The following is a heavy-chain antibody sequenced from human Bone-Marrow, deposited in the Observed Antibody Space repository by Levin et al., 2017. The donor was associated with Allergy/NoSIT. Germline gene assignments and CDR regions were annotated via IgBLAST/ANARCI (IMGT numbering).Heavy chain of an antibody. D-gene: IGHD3-9*01. J-gene: IGHJ4*02. Sequence: PGESLKISCTASGFTFSTYAISWVHQAPGKGLEWVSAISGSGGDTYYADSVKGRFTISRDNSKNTLYLQMNIMRADDTAVYYCAKETLFSRDDLLTLDHWGQGTLVTVSS. CDR2: ISGSGGDT. CDR1: GFTFSTYA. V-gene: IGHV3-23*01. CDR3: AKETLFSRDDLLTLDH.